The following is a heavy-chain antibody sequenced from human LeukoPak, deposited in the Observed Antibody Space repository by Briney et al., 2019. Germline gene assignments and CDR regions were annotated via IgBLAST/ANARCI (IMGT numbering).Heavy chain of an antibody. CDR2: IYPGDSDT. J-gene: IGHJ3*02. V-gene: IGHV5-51*01. D-gene: IGHD2-15*01. Sequence: GGSLKISCKGSGYRFTSYWIGWVRQMPGKGLEGMGIIYPGDSDTRYSPSFQGQVTISADKSISTAYLQWSRLKASDTAMYYFARRCSGGSCYYAIDIWGQGTMVTVSS. CDR3: ARRCSGGSCYYAIDI. CDR1: GYRFTSYW.